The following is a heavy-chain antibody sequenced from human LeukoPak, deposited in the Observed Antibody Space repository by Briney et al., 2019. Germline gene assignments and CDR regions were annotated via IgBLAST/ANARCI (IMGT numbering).Heavy chain of an antibody. Sequence: GGSLRLSCAAPGFIFSSYAMNWVRQAPGKGLEWVAFIRYDGSNKCYADSVKGRFSISRDNSKNALCLQMNSLRAEDTAVYYCAKDSPIDYWGQGTLVTVSS. CDR2: IRYDGSNK. V-gene: IGHV3-30*02. J-gene: IGHJ4*02. CDR1: GFIFSSYA. CDR3: AKDSPIDY.